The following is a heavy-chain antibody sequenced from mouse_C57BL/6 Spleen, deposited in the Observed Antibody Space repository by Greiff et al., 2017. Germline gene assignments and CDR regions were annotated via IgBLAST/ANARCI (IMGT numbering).Heavy chain of an antibody. J-gene: IGHJ3*01. CDR2: INPGSGGT. D-gene: IGHD1-1*01. CDR1: GYAFTNYL. V-gene: IGHV1-54*01. CDR3: ARSDGSSPFAY. Sequence: QVQLKQSGAELVRPGTSVKVSCKASGYAFTNYLIEWVKQRPGQGLEWIGVINPGSGGTNYNEKFKGKAILTADKSSSTAYMQLSSLTSEDSAVYFCARSDGSSPFAYWGQGTLVTVSA.